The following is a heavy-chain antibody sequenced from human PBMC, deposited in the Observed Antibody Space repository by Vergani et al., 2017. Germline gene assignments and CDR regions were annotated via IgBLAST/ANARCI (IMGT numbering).Heavy chain of an antibody. V-gene: IGHV3-23*01. CDR3: AKDRYYFVSGS. J-gene: IGHJ5*02. CDR2: ITGSGGST. D-gene: IGHD3-10*01. Sequence: EVQLLESGGGLVQPGGSLRLSCAASGFAFSSYAMSWLRQAPGKGLEWVSGITGSGGSTYYADSVKGRFTISRDSSKNTLYLQMNSLRVEDTAVYFCAKDRYYFVSGSWGQGTLVTVSS. CDR1: GFAFSSYA.